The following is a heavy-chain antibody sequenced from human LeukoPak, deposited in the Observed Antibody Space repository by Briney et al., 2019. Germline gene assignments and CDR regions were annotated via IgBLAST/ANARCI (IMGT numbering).Heavy chain of an antibody. J-gene: IGHJ4*02. D-gene: IGHD1-26*01. CDR2: ISAYNGNT. CDR1: GYTFTSYG. CDR3: ARVDVGASQGDY. Sequence: ASVKVSCKASGYTFTSYGISWVRQAPGQGLEWMGCISAYNGNTNYAQKLQGRVTMTTDTSTSTAYMELRSLRSDDTAVYYCARVDVGASQGDYWGQGTLVTVSS. V-gene: IGHV1-18*01.